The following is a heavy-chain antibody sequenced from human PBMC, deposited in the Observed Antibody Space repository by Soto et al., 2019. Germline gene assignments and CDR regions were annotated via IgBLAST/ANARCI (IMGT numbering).Heavy chain of an antibody. CDR2: FIAMLGTP. CDR1: GGTFGSHG. J-gene: IGHJ4*02. Sequence: SVKVSCKASGGTFGSHGIAWVRQAPGQGLEWVGGFIAMLGTPTYAKKVQGRATITADESLTSSYLELRSLRSEDTGVYFCARGAMANFDYWGQGTVVTVSS. D-gene: IGHD5-18*01. V-gene: IGHV1-69*13. CDR3: ARGAMANFDY.